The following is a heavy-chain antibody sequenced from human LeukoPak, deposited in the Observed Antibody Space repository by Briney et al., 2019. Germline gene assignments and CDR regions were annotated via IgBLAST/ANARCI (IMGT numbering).Heavy chain of an antibody. D-gene: IGHD1-26*01. CDR2: IIPISGTT. J-gene: IGHJ5*02. CDR3: ARKLRLGGNWFDP. Sequence: SVRVSCKTSGGTFTSYAITWVRQAPGQGLEWMGKIIPISGTTNYAQKFQGRVTFTADESTSTAYMELSSLRSEDTALYYCARKLRLGGNWFDPWGQGTLVTVSS. V-gene: IGHV1-69*13. CDR1: GGTFTSYA.